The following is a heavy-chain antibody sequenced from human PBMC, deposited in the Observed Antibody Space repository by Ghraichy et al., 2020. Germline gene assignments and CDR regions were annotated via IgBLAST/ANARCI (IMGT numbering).Heavy chain of an antibody. D-gene: IGHD6-19*01. CDR1: GFSLSTSGMC. V-gene: IGHV2-70*01. Sequence: QTLSLTCTFSGFSLSTSGMCVSWLRQPPGKALEWLALIDWDDDKYYSTSLKTRLTISKDTSKKQVVLTMTNMDPVDTATYYCARMEYGRAVAGGFHPWGQGTLLTVSS. CDR3: ARMEYGRAVAGGFHP. CDR2: IDWDDDK. J-gene: IGHJ1*01.